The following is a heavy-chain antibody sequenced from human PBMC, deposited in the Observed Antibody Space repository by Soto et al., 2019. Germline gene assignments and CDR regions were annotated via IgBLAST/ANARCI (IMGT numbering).Heavy chain of an antibody. D-gene: IGHD6-6*01. V-gene: IGHV6-1*01. CDR3: ARGLRQLARRAFDI. CDR2: TYYRSKLYN. Sequence: SQTLSLPFDISGESDSRNSTAWNCISQSPSRGLEWLGRTYYRSKLYNDYAVSVKSRITINPDTSKNQFSLQLNSVTPEDTAVYYCARGLRQLARRAFDIWGQGTMVTVS. CDR1: GESDSRNSTA. J-gene: IGHJ3*02.